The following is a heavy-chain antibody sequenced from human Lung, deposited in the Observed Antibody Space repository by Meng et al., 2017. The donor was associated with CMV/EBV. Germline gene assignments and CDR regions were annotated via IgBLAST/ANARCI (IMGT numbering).Heavy chain of an antibody. CDR3: ATCRELLYPYYNFNYPLHV. D-gene: IGHD2-2*02. CDR2: ISSSSANI. Sequence: GESLKISCAASGFTFSRYSMNWVRQAPGKGLEWVSSISSSSANIYYADSVKGRFTVSRDNANNSLYLQMNSLRAEDTAVYYCATCRELLYPYYNFNYPLHVWXQGTPVXVSS. J-gene: IGHJ6*02. CDR1: GFTFSRYS. V-gene: IGHV3-21*01.